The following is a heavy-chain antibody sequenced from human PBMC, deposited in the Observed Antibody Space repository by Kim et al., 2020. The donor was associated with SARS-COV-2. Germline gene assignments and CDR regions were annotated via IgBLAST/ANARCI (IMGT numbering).Heavy chain of an antibody. Sequence: GGSLRLSCAASGFTFSSYGMHWVRQAPGKGLEWVAVISYDGSNKYYADSVKGRFTISRDNSKNTLYLQMNSLRAEDTAVYYCARDAGYQLLARTEVDPWGQGTLVTVSS. CDR1: GFTFSSYG. J-gene: IGHJ5*02. V-gene: IGHV3-33*05. CDR3: ARDAGYQLLARTEVDP. D-gene: IGHD2-2*01. CDR2: ISYDGSNK.